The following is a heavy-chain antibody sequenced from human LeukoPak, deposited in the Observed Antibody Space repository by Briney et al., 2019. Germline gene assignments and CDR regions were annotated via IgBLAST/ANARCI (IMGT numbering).Heavy chain of an antibody. J-gene: IGHJ4*02. CDR1: GGSISSYY. D-gene: IGHD1-26*01. CDR2: IYYSGST. Sequence: PSETLTLTCTVSGGSISSYYWSWTRQPPGKGLECIGYIYYSGSTNYNPSLKSRVTISVATSKNQFSLKLSSVTAADTAVYYCARGGAYFDYWGQGTLVTVSS. CDR3: ARGGAYFDY. V-gene: IGHV4-59*01.